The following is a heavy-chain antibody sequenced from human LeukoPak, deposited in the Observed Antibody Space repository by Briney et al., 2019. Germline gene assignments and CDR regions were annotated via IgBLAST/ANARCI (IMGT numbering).Heavy chain of an antibody. J-gene: IGHJ6*03. CDR2: IYDSGST. V-gene: IGHV4-30-4*01. D-gene: IGHD6-13*01. CDR3: ARESIAAADSYYFYHMDV. CDR1: GGSISSGDNY. Sequence: PSETLSLTCTVSGGSISSGDNYWSWIRQPPGKGLEWIGYIYDSGSTYYNPSPESRATISVDTSKNQFSLKLSSVTAADTAVYFCARESIAAADSYYFYHMDVWGKGTTVTVSS.